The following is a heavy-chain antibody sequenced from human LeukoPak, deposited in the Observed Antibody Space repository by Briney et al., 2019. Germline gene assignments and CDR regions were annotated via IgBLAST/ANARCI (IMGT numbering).Heavy chain of an antibody. CDR1: GFTFSSYA. CDR3: AKDLWSSWCSGYDGYYYYYGMDV. D-gene: IGHD5-12*01. J-gene: IGHJ6*02. Sequence: PGGSLRLSCAASGFTFSSYAMSWVRQAPGKGLEWVSAISGSGGSTYYADSVKGRFTISRDNSKNTLYLQMNSLRAEDTAVYYCAKDLWSSWCSGYDGYYYYYGMDVWGQGTTVTVSS. V-gene: IGHV3-23*01. CDR2: ISGSGGST.